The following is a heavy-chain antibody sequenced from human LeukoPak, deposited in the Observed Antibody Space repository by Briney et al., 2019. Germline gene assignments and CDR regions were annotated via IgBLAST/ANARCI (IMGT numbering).Heavy chain of an antibody. Sequence: GGSLRLSCAASGFSVSNNYMSWVRQAPGKGLEWVPVVYSDGRTYYADSVQGRFTISRDNSRDTLFLQMHSLRAEDTALYYCARARGVGSWYYFDYWGQGTLVTVSS. D-gene: IGHD6-13*01. CDR2: VYSDGRT. J-gene: IGHJ4*02. CDR1: GFSVSNNY. V-gene: IGHV3-53*01. CDR3: ARARGVGSWYYFDY.